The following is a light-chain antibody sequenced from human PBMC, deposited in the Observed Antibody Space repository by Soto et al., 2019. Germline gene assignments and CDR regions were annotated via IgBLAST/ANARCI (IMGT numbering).Light chain of an antibody. V-gene: IGLV2-18*02. Sequence: QSALTQPASVSGSPGQSITISCTGTTSDIGSYNRVSWYQQPTGTAPKLIIYEVNNRPSGVPDRLSGSKSGNTASLTISGLQAEEEADYYCNSFTTSSTYVFGTGTKLTVL. CDR1: TSDIGSYNR. CDR2: EVN. J-gene: IGLJ1*01. CDR3: NSFTTSSTYV.